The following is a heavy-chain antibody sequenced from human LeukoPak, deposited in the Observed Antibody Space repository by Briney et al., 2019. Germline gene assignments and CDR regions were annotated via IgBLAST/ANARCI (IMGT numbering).Heavy chain of an antibody. J-gene: IGHJ1*01. Sequence: GGSLRLSCAASGFSFTNYLMSWVRQAPGKGLEWVANVKEDGTTKQYVDSVKGRFTISRDNAKNSLYLQMDRLRAEDTAVFYCVSQEVVPHWGEGTLVSVSS. V-gene: IGHV3-7*01. CDR1: GFSFTNYL. CDR3: VSQEVVPH. D-gene: IGHD2-15*01. CDR2: VKEDGTTK.